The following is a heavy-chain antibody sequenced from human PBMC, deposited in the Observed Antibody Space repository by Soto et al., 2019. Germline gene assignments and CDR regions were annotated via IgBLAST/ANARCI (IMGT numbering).Heavy chain of an antibody. CDR1: GFTFSSYS. CDR2: ISSSSSYI. V-gene: IGHV3-21*01. J-gene: IGHJ5*02. Sequence: EVQLVESGGGLVKPGGSLRLSCAASGFTFSSYSMNWVRQAPGKGLEWVSSISSSSSYIYYADSVKGRFTISRDNXXNSLYLQMNSLRAEDTAVYYCARERVPAAMRPFDPWGQGTLVTVSS. D-gene: IGHD2-2*01. CDR3: ARERVPAAMRPFDP.